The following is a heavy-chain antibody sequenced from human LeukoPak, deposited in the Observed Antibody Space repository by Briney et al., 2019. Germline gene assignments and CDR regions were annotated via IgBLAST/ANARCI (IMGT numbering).Heavy chain of an antibody. CDR1: GGSISSYY. CDR3: ARDHYYFDY. Sequence: SETLSLTCTVSGGSISSYYWSWIRQPPGKGLEWIGYIYYSGSTNYNPSLKSRVTISVDRSKNQFSLKLSSVTAADTAVYYCARDHYYFDYWGQGTLVTVSS. CDR2: IYYSGST. V-gene: IGHV4-59*12. J-gene: IGHJ4*02.